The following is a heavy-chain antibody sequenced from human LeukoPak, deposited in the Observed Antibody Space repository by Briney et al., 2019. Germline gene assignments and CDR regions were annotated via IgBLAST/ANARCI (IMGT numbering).Heavy chain of an antibody. D-gene: IGHD1-26*01. Sequence: GGSLRLSCAASGFTFSDHYMDWVRQAPGKGLEWVGRIRNKANSYTTEYTASVKGRFTISRDDSKNSLYLQMNSLNTDDTAVYYCAKGSDFDYWGQGTLVTVSS. CDR1: GFTFSDHY. CDR2: IRNKANSYTT. J-gene: IGHJ4*02. V-gene: IGHV3-72*01. CDR3: AKGSDFDY.